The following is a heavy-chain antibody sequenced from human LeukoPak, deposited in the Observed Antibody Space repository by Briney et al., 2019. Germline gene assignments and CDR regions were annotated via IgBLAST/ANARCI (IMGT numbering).Heavy chain of an antibody. CDR1: GFTFSSYS. CDR3: AKDITRGSGWYGNWFDP. CDR2: ISSSSSYI. D-gene: IGHD6-19*01. V-gene: IGHV3-21*04. Sequence: GGSLRLSCAASGFTFSSYSMNWVRQAPGKGLEWVSSISSSSSYIYYADSVKGRFTISRDNAKNSLYLQMNSLRAEDTALYYCAKDITRGSGWYGNWFDPWGQGTLVTVSS. J-gene: IGHJ5*02.